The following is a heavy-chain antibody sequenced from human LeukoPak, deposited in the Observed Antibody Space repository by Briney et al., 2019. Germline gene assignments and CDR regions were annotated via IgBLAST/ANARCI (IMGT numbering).Heavy chain of an antibody. Sequence: SETLSLTCTVSGASINSHHWSWIRQPPGKGLEWVGYIYYSGSTNYNPSLKSRVIISVDRSKNQFSLQLSSVTAADTVVYYCARDRGGYSYGQGSNWFDPWGQGTLVTVSS. J-gene: IGHJ5*02. D-gene: IGHD5-18*01. CDR1: GASINSHH. CDR3: ARDRGGYSYGQGSNWFDP. V-gene: IGHV4-59*11. CDR2: IYYSGST.